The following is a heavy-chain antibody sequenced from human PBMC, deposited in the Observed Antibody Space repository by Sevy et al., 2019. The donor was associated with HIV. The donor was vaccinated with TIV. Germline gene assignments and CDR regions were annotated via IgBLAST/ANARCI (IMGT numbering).Heavy chain of an antibody. Sequence: GGSLRLSCVVSGFDIRSNYMSWVRQAPGKGLEWVSHIYAGGTAYYADSVKGRFTFSRDDSKNTVSLQMRSLRVEDSAVYYCASEYCSRGNRFFDNWGQGIQVTVSS. CDR1: GFDIRSNY. CDR3: ASEYCSRGNRFFDN. D-gene: IGHD2-15*01. J-gene: IGHJ5*02. CDR2: IYAGGTA. V-gene: IGHV3-53*01.